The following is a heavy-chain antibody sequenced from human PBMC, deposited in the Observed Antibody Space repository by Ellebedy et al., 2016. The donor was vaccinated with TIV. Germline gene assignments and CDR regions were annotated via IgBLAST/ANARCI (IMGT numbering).Heavy chain of an antibody. CDR3: AEGRSGWYYFDY. V-gene: IGHV4-34*01. J-gene: IGHJ4*02. CDR2: ITQSGRT. Sequence: SETLSLTCAVYGGSFSGYYWSWIRQPPGKGLEWIGEITQSGRTNYNPSLKGRVTISVDTSKNQLSLRLSSVTAADTALYYCAEGRSGWYYFDYWGRGTPVTVSS. D-gene: IGHD6-19*01. CDR1: GGSFSGYY.